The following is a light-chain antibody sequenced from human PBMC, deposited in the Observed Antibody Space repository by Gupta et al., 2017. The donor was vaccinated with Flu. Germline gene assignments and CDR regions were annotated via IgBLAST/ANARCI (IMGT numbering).Light chain of an antibody. CDR1: SSDIGHSKY. Sequence: QSALTQPGSVSGSPGPSITFSCPGTSSDIGHSKYVSWYQQHPGKPPKLMLYEVNNRPSGVSVRFSASKAGSTASLTISGLQTEDEAEYYCCSYTSGSTWVFGGGTKLTVV. CDR3: CSYTSGSTWV. J-gene: IGLJ3*02. V-gene: IGLV2-14*01. CDR2: EVN.